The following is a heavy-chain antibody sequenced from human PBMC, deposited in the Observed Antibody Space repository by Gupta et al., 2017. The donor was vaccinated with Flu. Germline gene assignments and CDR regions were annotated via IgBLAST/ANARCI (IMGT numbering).Heavy chain of an antibody. D-gene: IGHD4-23*01. CDR1: GYSFTSYW. CDR2: IYPGDSDT. CDR3: ARSAGQSYGGNSGTSASYYGMDV. J-gene: IGHJ6*02. V-gene: IGHV5-51*03. Sequence: EVQLVQSGAEVKKPGESLKISCKGSGYSFTSYWIGWVRQVPGKGLGWMGIIYPGDSDTRYSPSFQGQVTISADKSISTAYLQWSSLKASDTAMYYCARSAGQSYGGNSGTSASYYGMDVWGQGTTVTVSS.